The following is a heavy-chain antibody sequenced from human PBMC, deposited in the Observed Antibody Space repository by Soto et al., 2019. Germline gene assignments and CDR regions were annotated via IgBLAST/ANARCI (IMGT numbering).Heavy chain of an antibody. CDR2: IYASGST. CDR1: VGYISIYF. CDR3: ARCPSGYSSSWYYFDY. J-gene: IGHJ4*02. D-gene: IGHD6-13*01. V-gene: IGHV4-4*07. Sequence: PSETLSVTCTFYVGYISIYFWSRIRQPAGKGLEWIGRIYASGSTNYNRSLKSRVTMSVDTSKNQFSLKLSSVTAADTAVYYCARCPSGYSSSWYYFDYWGQGALVTVSS.